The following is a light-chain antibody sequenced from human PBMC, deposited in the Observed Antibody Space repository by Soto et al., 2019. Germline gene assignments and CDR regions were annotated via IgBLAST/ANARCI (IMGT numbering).Light chain of an antibody. Sequence: DIQMTQSPSSVSASVGDRVTITCRASQGISSWVGWYQQKPGRAPNLLIYDASSLQSGVPSRFSGSGSGTEFTLTISSLQPEDFATYYCQQADTFPLTFGGGTKLEIK. CDR1: QGISSW. CDR3: QQADTFPLT. J-gene: IGKJ4*01. V-gene: IGKV1-12*01. CDR2: DAS.